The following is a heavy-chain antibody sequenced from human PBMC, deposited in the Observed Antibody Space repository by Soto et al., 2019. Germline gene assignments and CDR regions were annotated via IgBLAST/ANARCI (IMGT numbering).Heavy chain of an antibody. D-gene: IGHD2-21*02. CDR2: IYYSGST. CDR1: GGSISRYY. V-gene: IGHV4-59*12. CDR3: ARGGDVVLVTAPLDH. J-gene: IGHJ5*02. Sequence: SETLSLTCTVSGGSISRYYWSWIRQPPGKGLEWIGYIYYSGSTNYNPSLKSRVTISVDRSKNQFSLKLSSVTAADTAVYYCARGGDVVLVTAPLDHWGQGTLVTVSS.